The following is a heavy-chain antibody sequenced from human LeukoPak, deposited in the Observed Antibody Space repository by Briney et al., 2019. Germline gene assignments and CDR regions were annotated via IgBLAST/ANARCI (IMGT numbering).Heavy chain of an antibody. CDR3: ARGGPRNYYYGSGSAEYFDY. D-gene: IGHD3-10*01. Sequence: SETLSLTCTVSGGSISSYYWSWIRQPAGKGLEWIGRIYTSGSTNYNPSLKSRVTMSVDTSKNQFSLKLSSVTAADTAVYYCARGGPRNYYYGSGSAEYFDYWGQGTLVTVSP. CDR2: IYTSGST. CDR1: GGSISSYY. J-gene: IGHJ4*02. V-gene: IGHV4-4*07.